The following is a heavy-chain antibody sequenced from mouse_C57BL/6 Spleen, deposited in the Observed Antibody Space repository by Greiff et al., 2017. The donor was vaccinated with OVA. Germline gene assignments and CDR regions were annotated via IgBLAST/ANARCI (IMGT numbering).Heavy chain of an antibody. CDR3: AKRYDSSRYYAMDY. CDR1: GFTFSDYY. V-gene: IGHV5-12*01. J-gene: IGHJ4*01. Sequence: EVKVVESGGGLVQPGGSLKLSCAASGFTFSDYYMYWVRQTPEKRLEWVAYISNGGGSTYYPDTVKGRFTISRATAKNTLYLQLSRLKSEDTAMYYCAKRYDSSRYYAMDYWGQGTSGTVSS. CDR2: ISNGGGST. D-gene: IGHD1-1*01.